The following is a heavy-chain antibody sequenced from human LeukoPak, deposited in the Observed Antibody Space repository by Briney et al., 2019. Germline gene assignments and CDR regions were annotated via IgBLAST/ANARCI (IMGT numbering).Heavy chain of an antibody. Sequence: SETLSLTCTVSGGSISSGSYYWSWIRQPAGKGLEWIGRIYASGSTKYNPSLKSRVTISVDTSKNHFSLKLSSVTAADTAVYYCARAQTYYYDSSGYYYIDSWGQGTLVTVSS. D-gene: IGHD3-22*01. J-gene: IGHJ4*02. CDR2: IYASGST. CDR3: ARAQTYYYDSSGYYYIDS. CDR1: GGSISSGSYY. V-gene: IGHV4-61*02.